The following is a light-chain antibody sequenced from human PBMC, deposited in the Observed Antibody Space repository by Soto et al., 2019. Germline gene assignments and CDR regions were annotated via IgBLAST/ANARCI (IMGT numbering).Light chain of an antibody. J-gene: IGKJ1*01. V-gene: IGKV3-15*01. Sequence: EIVLTRSPDTLSVSPGESATLSCRASQRVYSNLAWYQQKPGQAPRLLIYGASTRATGIPARFSGSGSETEFTLTISSLQAEDSAVYFCQQYNNWPTWTFGQGTKVDIK. CDR2: GAS. CDR3: QQYNNWPTWT. CDR1: QRVYSN.